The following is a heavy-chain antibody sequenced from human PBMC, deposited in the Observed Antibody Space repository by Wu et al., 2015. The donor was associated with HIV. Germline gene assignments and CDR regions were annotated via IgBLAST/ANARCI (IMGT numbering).Heavy chain of an antibody. J-gene: IGHJ4*02. CDR3: AGGGGRTSMDPFDF. Sequence: HVQMVQSGAEVKNPGSSVRVSCKASGATFTSYALSWVRQAPGQGLEWMGRLIPMYGTANYAQKFQGRVTITADESTSTAYMDVSSLRSDDTAVYYCAGGGGRTSMDPFDFWGQGTLVTVSS. CDR2: LIPMYGTA. D-gene: IGHD5-18*01. V-gene: IGHV1-69*13. CDR1: GATFTSYA.